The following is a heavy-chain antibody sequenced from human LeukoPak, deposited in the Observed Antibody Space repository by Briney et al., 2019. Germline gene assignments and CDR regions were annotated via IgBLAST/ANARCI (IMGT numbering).Heavy chain of an antibody. J-gene: IGHJ3*02. CDR3: ARVPPYRAFDI. CDR1: DFSISSGYY. D-gene: IGHD3-16*02. CDR2: IYHTGNT. V-gene: IGHV4-38-2*02. Sequence: SETLSLTCTVSDFSISSGYYWGWIRQPPGKGLQWIASIYHTGNTFFNPSLETRVTISVDTSKNQFSLELRSLTAADTAVYYCARVPPYRAFDIRGQGTVVTVSS.